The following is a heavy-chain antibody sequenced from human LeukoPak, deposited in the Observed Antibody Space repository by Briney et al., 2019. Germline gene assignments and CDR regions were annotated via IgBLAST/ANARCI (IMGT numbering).Heavy chain of an antibody. CDR1: GGSISSYF. CDR2: IHASGTT. CDR3: ARNGADVYGRAFDY. D-gene: IGHD2-8*01. V-gene: IGHV4-4*07. Sequence: SETLSLTCNVSGGSISSYFWTWIRQPAGKGLEWIGRIHASGTTNYNSSLKSRVSMSVDTSKNQFSLKLTSVTAADTAVYFCARNGADVYGRAFDYWGQGTLVSVSS. J-gene: IGHJ4*02.